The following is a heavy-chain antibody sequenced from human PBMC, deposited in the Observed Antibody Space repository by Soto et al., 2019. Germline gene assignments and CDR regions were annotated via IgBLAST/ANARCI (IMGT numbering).Heavy chain of an antibody. D-gene: IGHD3-10*01. CDR3: AREHYGNSAWFDP. V-gene: IGHV1-8*01. Sequence: QVQLVQSGAEVKKPGASVKVSCKASGYTFPSYDINWVRQATGQGLEWMGWMNPNSGNTGYAQKFQGRVTMTRNTTITTAYRELSSLRSEYTAVYYCAREHYGNSAWFDPWGQGTLVTVSS. CDR1: GYTFPSYD. CDR2: MNPNSGNT. J-gene: IGHJ5*02.